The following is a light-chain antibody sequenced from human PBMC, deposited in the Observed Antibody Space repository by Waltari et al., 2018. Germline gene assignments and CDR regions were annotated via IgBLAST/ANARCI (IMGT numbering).Light chain of an antibody. V-gene: IGKV4-1*01. J-gene: IGKJ4*01. CDR2: WAS. CDR3: QQYNDAPLT. Sequence: DIVMTQSPDSLAASLGERATINCKSSQTVLCSSNNKNQLAWYQQKPGQPPKLLIYWASTRESGVPDRFTGSGSGTDFTLTISSLQAEDVADYYCQQYNDAPLTFGGGTKLEIK. CDR1: QTVLCSSNNKNQ.